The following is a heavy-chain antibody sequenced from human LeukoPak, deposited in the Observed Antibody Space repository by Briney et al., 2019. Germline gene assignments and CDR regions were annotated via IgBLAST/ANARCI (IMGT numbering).Heavy chain of an antibody. V-gene: IGHV3-33*01. CDR1: GFTFSSYG. Sequence: PGGSLRLSCAASGFTFSSYGMHWVRQAPGEGLEWVAVIWYDGSNKYYADSVKGRFTISRDNSKNTLYLQMNSLRAEDTAVYYCARGPRYCTNGVCYYYYYYGMDVWGQGTTVTVSS. J-gene: IGHJ6*02. CDR2: IWYDGSNK. D-gene: IGHD2-8*01. CDR3: ARGPRYCTNGVCYYYYYYGMDV.